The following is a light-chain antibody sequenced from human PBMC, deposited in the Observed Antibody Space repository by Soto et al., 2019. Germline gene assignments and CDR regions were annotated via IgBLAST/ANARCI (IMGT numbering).Light chain of an antibody. J-gene: IGLJ1*01. CDR2: DVS. Sequence: QSALTQPRSVSGSPGQSVTISCTGTSSDVGGYNYVSWYQQYPDKAPKLMIFDVSKRPSGVPDRFSGSKSGNTASLTISGLQAEDEADYYCSSYAGTDAYVFGTGTKLTVL. CDR1: SSDVGGYNY. V-gene: IGLV2-11*01. CDR3: SSYAGTDAYV.